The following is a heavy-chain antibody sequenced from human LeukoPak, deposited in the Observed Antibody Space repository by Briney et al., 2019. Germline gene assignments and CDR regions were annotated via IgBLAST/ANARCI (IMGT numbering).Heavy chain of an antibody. CDR3: ARAEQLVRAFDI. CDR2: IIPILGIA. V-gene: IGHV1-69*04. CDR1: GGTFSSYA. Sequence: ASVKVSCKASGGTFSSYAISWERQAPGQGLEWMGRIIPILGIANYAQKFQGRVTITADKSTSTAYMELSSLRSEDTAVYYCARAEQLVRAFDIWGQGTMVTVSS. D-gene: IGHD6-13*01. J-gene: IGHJ3*02.